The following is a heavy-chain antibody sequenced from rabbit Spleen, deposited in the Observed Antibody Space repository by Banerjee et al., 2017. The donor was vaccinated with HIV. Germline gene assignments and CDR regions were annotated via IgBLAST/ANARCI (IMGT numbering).Heavy chain of an antibody. CDR3: VREAGYGGYGDGNL. CDR2: IYNGDDTT. V-gene: IGHV1S47*01. D-gene: IGHD6-1*01. Sequence: QEQLVESGGGLVQPEGSLTLTCKASGFDFSSDAMCWVRQAPGKGPEWIACIYNGDDTTYYASWVHGRFTISSHNAQNTLYLQLNSLTAADTATYFCVREAGYGGYGDGNLWGPGTLVTVS. CDR1: GFDFSSDA. J-gene: IGHJ4*01.